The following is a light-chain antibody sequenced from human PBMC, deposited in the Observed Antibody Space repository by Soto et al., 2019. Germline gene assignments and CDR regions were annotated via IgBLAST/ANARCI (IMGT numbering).Light chain of an antibody. V-gene: IGKV1-39*01. Sequence: DIQMTQSPSSLSASVGDRVAITCRSSHSISDYLNWYQQKPGKALKLVIYGASNLQSGVPPRFSGSGSGSEFTLTISGLQPDDFAIDFCQQSYSFPLTFGPGTKVDV. CDR2: GAS. J-gene: IGKJ3*01. CDR3: QQSYSFPLT. CDR1: HSISDY.